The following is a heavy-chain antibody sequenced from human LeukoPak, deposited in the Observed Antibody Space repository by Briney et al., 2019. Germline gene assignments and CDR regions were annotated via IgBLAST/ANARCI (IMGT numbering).Heavy chain of an antibody. V-gene: IGHV3-30*02. CDR1: GFTFSSYG. J-gene: IGHJ4*02. CDR3: AKEKYYYDISGYDY. Sequence: GGSLRLSCAASGFTFSSYGMHWVRQAPGKGLEWVAFIRFDGTGKYYGDSVKGRFTISRDDSKSTLYLQMNSLRAEDSAFYYCAKEKYYYDISGYDYWGQGTLVTVSS. D-gene: IGHD3-22*01. CDR2: IRFDGTGK.